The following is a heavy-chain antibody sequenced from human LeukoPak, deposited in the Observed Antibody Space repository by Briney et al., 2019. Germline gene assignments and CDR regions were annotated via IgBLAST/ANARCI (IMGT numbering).Heavy chain of an antibody. CDR1: DGSMRRFH. Sequence: SETLSLTCSVSDGSMRRFHWRGIRQPAGKGLEWIGRIYTSGSTDYNPSLMSRVTMSVDTSKSQFSLKLRSVTAADTAVYYCARAGRRVNVFDFWGQGTIVTVSS. CDR2: IYTSGST. D-gene: IGHD1-1*01. V-gene: IGHV4-4*07. J-gene: IGHJ3*01. CDR3: ARAGRRVNVFDF.